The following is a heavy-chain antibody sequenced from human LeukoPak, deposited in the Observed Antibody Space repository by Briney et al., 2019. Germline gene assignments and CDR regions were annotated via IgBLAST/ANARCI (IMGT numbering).Heavy chain of an antibody. CDR2: IYYSGST. V-gene: IGHV4-30-4*08. D-gene: IGHD3-3*01. CDR3: ARSLWSGLDFDY. Sequence: SQTLSLTCTVSGGSISSGDYYWCWIRQPPGKGLEWIGYIYYSGSTYYNPSLKSRVTISVDTSKNQFSLKLSSVTAADTAVYYCARSLWSGLDFDYWGQGTLVTVSS. J-gene: IGHJ4*02. CDR1: GGSISSGDYY.